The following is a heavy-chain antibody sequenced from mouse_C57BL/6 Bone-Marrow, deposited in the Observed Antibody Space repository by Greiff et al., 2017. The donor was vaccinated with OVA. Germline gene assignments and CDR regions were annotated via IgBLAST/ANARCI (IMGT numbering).Heavy chain of an antibody. J-gene: IGHJ1*03. D-gene: IGHD4-1*01. CDR1: GYTFTSYW. Sequence: EVQLQQSGTVLARPGASVKMSCKTSGYTFTSYWMHWVKQRPEQGLEWIGWIDPENGDTEYASKFQGKATITADTSSNTAYLQLSSLTSEDTAVYYCTLANWDPYWYFDVWGTGTTVTVSS. V-gene: IGHV14-4*01. CDR3: TLANWDPYWYFDV. CDR2: IDPENGDT.